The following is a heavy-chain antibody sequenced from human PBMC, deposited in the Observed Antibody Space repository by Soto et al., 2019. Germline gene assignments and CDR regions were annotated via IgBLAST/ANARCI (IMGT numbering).Heavy chain of an antibody. D-gene: IGHD5-18*01. CDR1: GFTFSSYA. J-gene: IGHJ4*02. CDR3: ARDLDTAMVTFDY. CDR2: ISYDGSNK. Sequence: HPGGSLRLSCAASGFTFSSYAMHWVRQAPGKGLEWVAVISYDGSNKYYADSVKGRFTISRDNSKNTLYLQMNSLRAEDTAVYYCARDLDTAMVTFDYWGQGTLVTVSS. V-gene: IGHV3-30-3*01.